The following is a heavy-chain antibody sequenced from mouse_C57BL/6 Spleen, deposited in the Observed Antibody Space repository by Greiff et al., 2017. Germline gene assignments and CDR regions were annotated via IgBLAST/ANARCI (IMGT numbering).Heavy chain of an antibody. CDR3: VGGYDGYYEAWFAY. Sequence: EVQLVESGGGLVQPKGSLKLSCAASGFSFNTYAMNWVRQAPGKGLEWVARIRSKSNNYATYYADSVKDRFTISRDDSESMLYLQMNNLKTEDTAMYYCVGGYDGYYEAWFAYWGQGTLVTVSA. CDR2: IRSKSNNYAT. J-gene: IGHJ3*01. D-gene: IGHD2-3*01. V-gene: IGHV10-1*01. CDR1: GFSFNTYA.